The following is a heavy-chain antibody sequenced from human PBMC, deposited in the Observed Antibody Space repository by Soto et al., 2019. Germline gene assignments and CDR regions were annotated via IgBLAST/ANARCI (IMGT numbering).Heavy chain of an antibody. CDR1: GFSFDDYA. Sequence: GGSLRLSCAGSGFSFDDYAMHWVRQAPGKGLEWVAGIGWNGDSTGYADSVKGRFKISRDNAKKSLYLQMNSLRAEDTAMYYCARERGYDRGHYYEGEGFDYWGQGTLVTVYS. CDR3: ARERGYDRGHYYEGEGFDY. CDR2: IGWNGDST. V-gene: IGHV3-9*01. J-gene: IGHJ4*02. D-gene: IGHD3-22*01.